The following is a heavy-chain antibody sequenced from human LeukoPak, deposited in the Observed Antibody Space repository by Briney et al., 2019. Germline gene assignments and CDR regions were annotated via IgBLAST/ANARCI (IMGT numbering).Heavy chain of an antibody. CDR2: ISSSSSTI. CDR1: GFTVSTNY. CDR3: ARDHLYCTNGVCYTADY. Sequence: SGGSLRLSCAASGFTVSTNYMNWVRQAPGKGLEWVSYISSSSSTIYYADSVKGRFTISRDNAKNSLYLQMNSLRAEDTAVYYCARDHLYCTNGVCYTADYWGQGTLVTVSS. V-gene: IGHV3-48*01. J-gene: IGHJ4*02. D-gene: IGHD2-8*01.